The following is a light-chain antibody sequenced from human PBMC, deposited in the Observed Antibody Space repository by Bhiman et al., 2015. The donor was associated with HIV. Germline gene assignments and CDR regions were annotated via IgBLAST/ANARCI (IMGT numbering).Light chain of an antibody. Sequence: QSALTQPASVSGSPGQSITISCTGTSSDVGSYNLVSWYQQHPGKAPKLMIYEVSKRPSGVSNRFSGSKSGNTASLTISGLQAEDEADYYCSSYTSSSTVVFGGGTKLTV. CDR1: SSDVGSYNL. CDR3: SSYTSSSTVV. V-gene: IGLV2-14*02. J-gene: IGLJ2*01. CDR2: EVS.